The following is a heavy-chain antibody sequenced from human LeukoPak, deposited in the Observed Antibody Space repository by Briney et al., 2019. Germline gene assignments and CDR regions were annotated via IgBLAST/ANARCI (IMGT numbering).Heavy chain of an antibody. Sequence: SVKVSCKASGGTFSSYAISWVRQAPGQGLEWMGGIIPIFGTANYAQKFQGRVTITADESTSTAYMELSSLRSEDTAVYYCARELGFYYGSGKWWFDPWGQGTLVTVSS. J-gene: IGHJ5*02. D-gene: IGHD3-10*01. CDR1: GGTFSSYA. CDR2: IIPIFGTA. V-gene: IGHV1-69*13. CDR3: ARELGFYYGSGKWWFDP.